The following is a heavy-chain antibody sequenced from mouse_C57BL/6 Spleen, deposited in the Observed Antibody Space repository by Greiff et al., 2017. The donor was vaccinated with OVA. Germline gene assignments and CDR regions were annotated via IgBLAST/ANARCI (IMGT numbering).Heavy chain of an antibody. CDR2: IYPRSGNT. Sequence: QVQLQQSGAELARPGASVKLSCKASGYTFTSYGISWVKQRTGQGLEWIGEIYPRSGNTYYYEKFKGKATLTADKSSSTAYMEIRSLTSEDSAVYFCARYHGSTDYYAMDYWGQGTSVTVSS. CDR3: ARYHGSTDYYAMDY. CDR1: GYTFTSYG. V-gene: IGHV1-81*01. J-gene: IGHJ4*01. D-gene: IGHD1-1*01.